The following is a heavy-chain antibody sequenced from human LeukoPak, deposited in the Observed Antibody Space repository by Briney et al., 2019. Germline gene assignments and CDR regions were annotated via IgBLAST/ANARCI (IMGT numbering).Heavy chain of an antibody. CDR2: ISGSGGST. Sequence: GGSLRLSCAASGFTFSSYAMSWVRQAPGKGLEWVSAISGSGGSTYYADSVKGRFTISRDNSKNTLYPQMNSLRAEDTAVYYCAKDSSRYFDWLFLFDPWGQGTLVTVSS. CDR1: GFTFSSYA. V-gene: IGHV3-23*01. J-gene: IGHJ5*02. D-gene: IGHD3-9*01. CDR3: AKDSSRYFDWLFLFDP.